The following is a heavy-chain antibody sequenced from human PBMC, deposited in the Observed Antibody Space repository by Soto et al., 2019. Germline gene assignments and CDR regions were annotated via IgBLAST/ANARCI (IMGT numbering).Heavy chain of an antibody. J-gene: IGHJ1*01. D-gene: IGHD2-21*02. CDR1: GITFSGYW. CDR2: INGDGSTT. Sequence: VQLVESGGGIVQPGGSLRLSCAASGITFSGYWMHWVRQVPGKGLVWVSRINGDGSTTTYADSVKGRFTISRDNAKNTLYMQMNSLRAEDTAVYYCARVCCATTINFHYWGQGTLVTVSS. V-gene: IGHV3-74*01. CDR3: ARVCCATTINFHY.